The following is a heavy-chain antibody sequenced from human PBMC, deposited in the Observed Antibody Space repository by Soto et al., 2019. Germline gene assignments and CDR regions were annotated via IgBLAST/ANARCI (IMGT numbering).Heavy chain of an antibody. D-gene: IGHD3-22*01. J-gene: IGHJ4*02. CDR2: ISGSGGST. CDR1: GFTFSSYA. Sequence: EVQLLESGGGLVQPGGSLRLSCAASGFTFSSYAMSWVRQAPWKGLEWVSAISGSGGSTYYADSVKGRFTISRDNSKNTLYLQMNSLRAEDTAVYYCAKDPYYDSSGYPYYFDYWGQGTLVTVSS. V-gene: IGHV3-23*01. CDR3: AKDPYYDSSGYPYYFDY.